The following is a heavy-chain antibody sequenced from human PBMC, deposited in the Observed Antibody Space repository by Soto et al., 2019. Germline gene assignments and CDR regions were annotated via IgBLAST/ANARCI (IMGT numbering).Heavy chain of an antibody. CDR2: IYPDDSDT. CDR1: EYTFTTYW. V-gene: IGHV5-51*01. D-gene: IGHD2-8*01. Sequence: PGESLKISCKGSEYTFTTYWIAWVRQTPGKGLEWMGIIYPDDSDTRYSPSFQGQVTMSADKSIATAYLQWSSLKASDTAMYYCARHVRDEDSVRYSDYWGQGTLVTVSS. J-gene: IGHJ4*02. CDR3: ARHVRDEDSVRYSDY.